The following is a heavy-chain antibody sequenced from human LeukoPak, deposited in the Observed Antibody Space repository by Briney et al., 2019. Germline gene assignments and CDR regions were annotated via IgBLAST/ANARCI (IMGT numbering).Heavy chain of an antibody. J-gene: IGHJ6*03. CDR2: ISGSGGST. CDR3: AVGRYYYYMDV. CDR1: GFTFSSYA. V-gene: IGHV3-23*01. Sequence: PGGSLRLSCAASGFTFSSYAMSWVRQAPGKGLEWVSAISGSGGSTYYANSVKGRFTISRDNSKNTLYLQMGSLRAEDMAVYYCAVGRYYYYMDVWGKGTTVTISS.